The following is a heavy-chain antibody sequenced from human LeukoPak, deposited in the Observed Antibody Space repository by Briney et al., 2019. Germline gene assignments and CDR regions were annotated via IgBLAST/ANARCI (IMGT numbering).Heavy chain of an antibody. CDR3: AKDYGSGGNWFDP. CDR1: GFTFSSYA. CDR2: ISYDGSNK. D-gene: IGHD3-10*01. J-gene: IGHJ5*02. Sequence: GGSLRLSCAAPGFTFSSYAMHWVRQAPGKGLEWVAVISYDGSNKYYADSVKGRFTISRDNSKNTLYLQMNSLRAEDTAVYYCAKDYGSGGNWFDPWGQGTLVTVSS. V-gene: IGHV3-30*04.